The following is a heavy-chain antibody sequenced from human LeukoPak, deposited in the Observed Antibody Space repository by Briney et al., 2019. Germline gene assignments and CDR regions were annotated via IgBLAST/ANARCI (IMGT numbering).Heavy chain of an antibody. CDR1: GYTFTSYD. J-gene: IGHJ4*02. V-gene: IGHV1-8*01. CDR2: MNPNSGNT. D-gene: IGHD1-26*01. Sequence: ASVKVSCKASGYTFTSYDINWVRQATGQGLEWMGWMNPNSGNTGYAQKFQGRVTMTRDTSISTAYMELSSLRAEDTAVYYCAKAANSGSYSSYFDYWGQGTLVTVSS. CDR3: AKAANSGSYSSYFDY.